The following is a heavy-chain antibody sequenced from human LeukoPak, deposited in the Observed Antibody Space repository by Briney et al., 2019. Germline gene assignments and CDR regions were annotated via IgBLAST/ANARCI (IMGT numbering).Heavy chain of an antibody. CDR3: ASGPYRALDF. V-gene: IGHV3-33*08. D-gene: IGHD3/OR15-3a*01. Sequence: GRSLRLSCAASGFSFSNHGMHWVRQAPGKGLEWLAIVWYDGVNKYYADSVKGRFTISRDNSENTESLQMNGLRVEDTALYYCASGPYRALDFWGQGTQVTV. CDR1: GFSFSNHG. CDR2: VWYDGVNK. J-gene: IGHJ4*02.